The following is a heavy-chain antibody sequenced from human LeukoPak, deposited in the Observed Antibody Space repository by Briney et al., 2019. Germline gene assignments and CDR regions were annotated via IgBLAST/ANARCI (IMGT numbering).Heavy chain of an antibody. CDR1: GGSISSSSYY. CDR2: IYYSGST. CDR3: ARDPYYDSSGYYYAVLYAFDI. D-gene: IGHD3-22*01. Sequence: SETLSLTCTVSGGSISSSSYYWGWIRQPPGKGLEWIGSIYYSGSTYYNPSLKSRVTISVDTSKNQFSLKLSSVTAADTAVYYCARDPYYDSSGYYYAVLYAFDIWGQGTMVTVSS. V-gene: IGHV4-39*07. J-gene: IGHJ3*02.